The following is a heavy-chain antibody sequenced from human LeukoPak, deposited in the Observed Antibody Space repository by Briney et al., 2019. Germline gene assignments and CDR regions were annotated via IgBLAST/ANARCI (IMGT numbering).Heavy chain of an antibody. D-gene: IGHD3-10*01. V-gene: IGHV4-31*03. Sequence: PSQTLSLTCTVSGASISSGGYYWRWLRQHPGKGLEWIGYIYYSGSTYYNPSLKSRVTISVDTSKNQFSLKLSSVTAADTAVYYCARGVREVRGADRWNVWGKGTTVTVSS. CDR2: IYYSGST. J-gene: IGHJ6*04. CDR3: ARGVREVRGADRWNV. CDR1: GASISSGGYY.